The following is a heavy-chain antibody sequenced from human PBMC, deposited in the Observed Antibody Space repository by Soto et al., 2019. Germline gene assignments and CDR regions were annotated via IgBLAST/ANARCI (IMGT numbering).Heavy chain of an antibody. V-gene: IGHV3-48*01. Sequence: GGSLRLSCAASGFTFSSYGMHWVRQAPGKGLEWVSYISSSDTIIYYADSVKGRFTISRDNAKNSLYLQMNSLRAEDTAVYYCARDLGYYDSSGYFDYWGQGTLVTVSS. CDR1: GFTFSSYG. D-gene: IGHD3-22*01. CDR3: ARDLGYYDSSGYFDY. CDR2: ISSSDTII. J-gene: IGHJ4*02.